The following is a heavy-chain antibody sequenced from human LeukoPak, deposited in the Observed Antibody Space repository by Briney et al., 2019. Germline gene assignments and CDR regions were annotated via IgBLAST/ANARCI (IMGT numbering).Heavy chain of an antibody. CDR1: GFTFSSYS. CDR2: ISSCSSYI. D-gene: IGHD1-26*01. J-gene: IGHJ4*02. CDR3: ARDFSGLFDY. Sequence: GGSLRLSCAASGFTFSSYSMNWVRQAPGKGLEWVSSISSCSSYIYYADSVKGRFTISRDNAKNSLYLQMNSLRAEDTAVYYCARDFSGLFDYWGQGTLVTVSS. V-gene: IGHV3-21*01.